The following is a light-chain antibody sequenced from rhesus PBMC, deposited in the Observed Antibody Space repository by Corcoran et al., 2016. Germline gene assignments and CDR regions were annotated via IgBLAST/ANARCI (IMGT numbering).Light chain of an antibody. CDR1: SSDIGGYNR. CDR3: ISYTTSSTYI. CDR2: EVT. J-gene: IGLJ1*01. Sequence: QAAPTQSPSVSGSPGQSVTFSCTGTSSDIGGYNRVSWYQQHPGKAPKVMIYEVTKRPSGVSDRFSGSKSGNTASLTISGLQAEDDADYYCISYTTSSTYIFGTGTRLTVL. V-gene: IGLV2-13*03.